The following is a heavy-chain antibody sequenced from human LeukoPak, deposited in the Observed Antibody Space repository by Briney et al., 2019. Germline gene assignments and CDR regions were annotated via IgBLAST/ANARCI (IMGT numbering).Heavy chain of an antibody. CDR2: ISGSGGST. V-gene: IGHV3-23*01. CDR3: AKAGPDWLPYTLYYYGMDV. D-gene: IGHD3-9*01. J-gene: IGHJ6*02. Sequence: GGSLRLSCAASGLTFSSYAMSWVRQAPGKGLERVSAISGSGGSTYYADSVKGRFTISRDNSKNTLYLQMNSLRAEDTAVYYCAKAGPDWLPYTLYYYGMDVWGQGTTVTVSS. CDR1: GLTFSSYA.